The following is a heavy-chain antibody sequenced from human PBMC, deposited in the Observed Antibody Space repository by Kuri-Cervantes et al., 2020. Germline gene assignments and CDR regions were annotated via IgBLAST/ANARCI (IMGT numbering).Heavy chain of an antibody. CDR1: GGSSSGYY. J-gene: IGHJ4*02. Sequence: GSLRLSCAVYGGSSSGYYWSWIRQPPGKGLEWIGEINHSGSTNYNPSLKSRVTISVDTSKNQFSLKLSSVTAADTAVYYCARGRPNDCSSTSCYFWKPRSSSWPIFDYWGQGTLVTVSS. CDR2: INHSGST. D-gene: IGHD2-2*01. CDR3: ARGRPNDCSSTSCYFWKPRSSSWPIFDY. V-gene: IGHV4-34*01.